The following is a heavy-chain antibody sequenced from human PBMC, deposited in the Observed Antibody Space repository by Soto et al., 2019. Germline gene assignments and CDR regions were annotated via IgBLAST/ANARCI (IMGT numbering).Heavy chain of an antibody. D-gene: IGHD3-10*01. CDR1: GYTFTAYY. J-gene: IGHJ4*02. V-gene: IGHV1-2*02. CDR3: ARAAHTMIQGVRFRVDQ. CDR2: INPNGGGT. Sequence: QVKLVQSGAEMKKPGASVKVSCESSGYTFTAYYIHWVRQAPGHGLEWMGWINPNGGGTKYAQKFQGRVTMTRDTSINTAYMELTRLTSDDTAVFYCARAAHTMIQGVRFRVDQWGQGTLVTVSS.